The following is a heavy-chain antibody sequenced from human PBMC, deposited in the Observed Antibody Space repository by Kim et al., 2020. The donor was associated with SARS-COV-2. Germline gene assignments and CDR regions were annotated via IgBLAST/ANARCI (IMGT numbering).Heavy chain of an antibody. V-gene: IGHV4-59*01. D-gene: IGHD5-12*01. J-gene: IGHJ6*02. CDR3: AGTEWLRFHYSYGMAA. Sequence: SETLSLTCTVSGGSISSYYWSWIRQPPGKGLEWIGYIYSSGSTNYNPSLKSRVPISVDTSKNQFPLKLSPVPPPATAVYSCAGTEWLRFHYSYGMAAWG. CDR2: IYSSGST. CDR1: GGSISSYY.